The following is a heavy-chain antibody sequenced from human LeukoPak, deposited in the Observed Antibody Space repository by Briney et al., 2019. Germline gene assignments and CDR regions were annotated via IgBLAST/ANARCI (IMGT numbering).Heavy chain of an antibody. CDR3: ARHPFSNPFDF. Sequence: PSETLSLTCTVSGDSITSSYWSWIRQPPGRGLEWIGYVYYTGNTDYNPSLRSRVAVSLDTSKSHLTLSLRSVTAADTAVYYCARHPFSNPFDFWGRGILVTVSS. CDR1: GDSITSSY. V-gene: IGHV4-59*08. J-gene: IGHJ4*02. D-gene: IGHD1-14*01. CDR2: VYYTGNT.